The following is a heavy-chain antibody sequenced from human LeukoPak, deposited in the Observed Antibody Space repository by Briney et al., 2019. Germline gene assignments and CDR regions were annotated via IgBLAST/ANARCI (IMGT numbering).Heavy chain of an antibody. CDR2: IGGRDSGT. V-gene: IGHV3-23*01. CDR1: GFIFSNYA. J-gene: IGHJ4*02. CDR3: AKWGDYDILTGYYDSDY. D-gene: IGHD3-9*01. Sequence: AGGSLRLSCAASGFIFSNYAMSWVRQAPGKGLEWVSAIGGRDSGTYYADSVRGRFTVSRDDPKNTLYLQMNTLRAEDTAVYYCAKWGDYDILTGYYDSDYWGQGTLVTVPS.